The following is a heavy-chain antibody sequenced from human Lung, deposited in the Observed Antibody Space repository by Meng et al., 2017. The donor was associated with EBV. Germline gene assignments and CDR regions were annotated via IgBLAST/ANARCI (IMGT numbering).Heavy chain of an antibody. CDR2: ISAYNGNT. CDR3: ARVEVGITSGDY. CDR1: GYTFTNYG. V-gene: IGHV1-18*01. J-gene: IGHJ4*02. Sequence: QAQLGQSGGEVKKPGASVKVSCKSSGYTFTNYGITCVRKAPGQGLEWMGWISAYNGNTNYAQTLQGRVTMTTDTSTSTAYMELGSLRSDDTAVYYCARVEVGITSGDYWGQGTLVTVSS. D-gene: IGHD1-26*01.